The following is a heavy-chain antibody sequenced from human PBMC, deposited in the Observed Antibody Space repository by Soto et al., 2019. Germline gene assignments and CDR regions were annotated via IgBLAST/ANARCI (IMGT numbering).Heavy chain of an antibody. V-gene: IGHV3-21*01. J-gene: IGHJ1*01. Sequence: GGSLRLSCAVSGFTFSSYSMNWVRQAPGKWLEWDSSISSSSSYIYYADSVKGRFTISRDIPKNSLYLQMNSLRAEDTAVYYCARDYDMLTGYFGGPEYFQRWGQGTLVTVSS. CDR1: GFTFSSYS. CDR2: ISSSSSYI. CDR3: ARDYDMLTGYFGGPEYFQR. D-gene: IGHD3-9*01.